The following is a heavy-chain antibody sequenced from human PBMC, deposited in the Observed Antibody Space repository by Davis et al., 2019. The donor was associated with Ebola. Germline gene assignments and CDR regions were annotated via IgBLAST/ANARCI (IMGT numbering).Heavy chain of an antibody. V-gene: IGHV3-48*02. CDR1: GFTFSSYS. CDR2: ISSSSSTI. CDR3: ARDAQWELLGGFDY. Sequence: GESLKISCAASGFTFSSYSMNWVRQAPGKGLEWVSYISSSSSTIYYADSVKGRFTISRDNAKNSLYLQMNSLRDEDTAVYYCARDAQWELLGGFDYWGQGTLVTVSS. J-gene: IGHJ4*02. D-gene: IGHD1-26*01.